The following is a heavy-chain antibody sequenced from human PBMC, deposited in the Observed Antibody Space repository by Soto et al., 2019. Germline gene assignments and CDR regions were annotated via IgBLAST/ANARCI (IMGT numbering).Heavy chain of an antibody. CDR1: GGSIISYY. Sequence: SETLSLTCIVSGGSIISYYWSWIRQPPGKGLEWIGHIYYSGSTNYNPSLKSRVTISVDTSKNHFSLELSSVTAADTAVYYCARSSPRVVSPWDYWGQGTLVTVSS. CDR3: ARSSPRVVSPWDY. J-gene: IGHJ4*02. V-gene: IGHV4-59*01. D-gene: IGHD3-3*01. CDR2: IYYSGST.